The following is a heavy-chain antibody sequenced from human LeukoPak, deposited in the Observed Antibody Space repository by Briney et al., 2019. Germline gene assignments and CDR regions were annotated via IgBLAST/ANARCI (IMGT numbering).Heavy chain of an antibody. J-gene: IGHJ3*02. CDR3: ARGVSTTGYYDFWSGYLGYHVRAFDI. CDR1: GYTFTSYG. D-gene: IGHD3-3*01. Sequence: GASVKVSCKASGYTFTSYGISWVRQAPGQGLEWMGWISAYNGNTNYAQKLQGRVTMTTDTSTSTAYMELRSLRSDDTAVYYCARGVSTTGYYDFWSGYLGYHVRAFDIWGQGTMVTVSS. CDR2: ISAYNGNT. V-gene: IGHV1-18*01.